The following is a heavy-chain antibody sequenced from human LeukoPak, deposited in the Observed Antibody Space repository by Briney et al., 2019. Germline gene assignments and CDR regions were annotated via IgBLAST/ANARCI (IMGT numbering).Heavy chain of an antibody. D-gene: IGHD5-18*01. CDR2: ISAYNGDT. CDR3: ARPSGARRHLWLDY. V-gene: IGHV1-18*01. CDR1: GYILTTYG. Sequence: GASVKVSCKASGYILTTYGISWVRQAPGQGLEWMGWISAYNGDTDFAQHLQGRVSMTIDASTNTAYMELRSLRSDDTAVYYRARPSGARRHLWLDYWGQGTVVTVSS. J-gene: IGHJ4*02.